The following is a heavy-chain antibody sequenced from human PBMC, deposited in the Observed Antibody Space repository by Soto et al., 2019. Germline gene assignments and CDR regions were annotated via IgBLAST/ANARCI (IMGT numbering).Heavy chain of an antibody. CDR1: GYTFTSYG. J-gene: IGHJ6*02. V-gene: IGHV1-18*01. CDR3: ARDRNFWSGYYWDNHYYYGMDV. CDR2: ISAYNGNT. D-gene: IGHD3-3*01. Sequence: GASVKVSCKASGYTFTSYGISWVRQAPGQGLEWMGWISAYNGNTNYAQKLQGRVTMTTDTSTSTAYMELRSLRPDDTAVYYCARDRNFWSGYYWDNHYYYGMDVWGQGTTVTVSS.